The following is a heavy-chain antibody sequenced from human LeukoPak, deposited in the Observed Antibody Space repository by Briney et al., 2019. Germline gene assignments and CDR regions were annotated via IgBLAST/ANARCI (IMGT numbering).Heavy chain of an antibody. CDR1: GFTFSGSA. Sequence: PGGSLKLSCAASGFTFSGSAMHWVRQASGKGLEWVGRIRSKANSYATAYAASVKGRFTISRDDSKNTAYLQMNSLKTEDTAVYYCTSPFVTMVRGVICDYWGQGTLVTVSS. V-gene: IGHV3-73*01. CDR2: IRSKANSYAT. D-gene: IGHD3-10*01. J-gene: IGHJ4*02. CDR3: TSPFVTMVRGVICDY.